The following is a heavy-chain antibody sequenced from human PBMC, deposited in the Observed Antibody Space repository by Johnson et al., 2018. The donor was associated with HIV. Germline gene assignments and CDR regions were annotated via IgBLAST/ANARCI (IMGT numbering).Heavy chain of an antibody. CDR2: ISYDGSNK. CDR1: GFSFSSYA. D-gene: IGHD3-22*01. J-gene: IGHJ3*02. Sequence: QVQLVESGGGVVQPGRSLRLSCAASGFSFSSYAMHWVRQAPGKGLEWVALISYDGSNKYYADSVEGRFTISRDNSNNTLYLQMNSLRAEDTALYYCARDPTDPSMIVVGPDAFDIWGQGTMVTVSS. V-gene: IGHV3-30-3*01. CDR3: ARDPTDPSMIVVGPDAFDI.